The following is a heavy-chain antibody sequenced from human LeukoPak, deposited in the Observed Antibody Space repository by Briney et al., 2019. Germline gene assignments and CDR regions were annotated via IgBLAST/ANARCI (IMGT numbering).Heavy chain of an antibody. V-gene: IGHV3-11*04. J-gene: IGHJ6*02. CDR1: GFTFSDHY. CDR3: ARPPNWDNSAYRPMDV. Sequence: PGGSLRLSCAASGFTFSDHYMSWIRQTPGEGLEWVSYIDNSGSTIYYADSVKGRFTISRDNAKNSLYLQMTSLRVEDTAVYYCARPPNWDNSAYRPMDVWGQGTAVIVSS. D-gene: IGHD3-22*01. CDR2: IDNSGSTI.